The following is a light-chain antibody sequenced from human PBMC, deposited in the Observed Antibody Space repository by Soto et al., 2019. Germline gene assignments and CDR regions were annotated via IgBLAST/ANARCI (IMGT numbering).Light chain of an antibody. CDR1: QSVSSSY. V-gene: IGKV3-20*01. J-gene: IGKJ1*01. Sequence: EIVLTQSPGTLSLSPGERATLSCRASQSVSSSYLAWYQQKPGQAPRLLIYGASSRATGIPDRFSGSGSGTDFTLTISRLEPEDFAVYYCQQYDSPWTFGQGTKVDI. CDR2: GAS. CDR3: QQYDSPWT.